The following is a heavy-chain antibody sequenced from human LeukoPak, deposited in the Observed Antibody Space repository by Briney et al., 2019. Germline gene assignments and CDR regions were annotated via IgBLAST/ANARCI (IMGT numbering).Heavy chain of an antibody. V-gene: IGHV3-64D*09. Sequence: GGSLRLSCSASGFTFSRYGMHWVRQAPGKGLEYVSAIVSNGDSTYYADSVKGRFTISRDNAKNTLYLQMSSLRPDDTAVYYCVNPPWYYDSSGYSYYYGMDVWGQGTTVTVSS. J-gene: IGHJ6*02. CDR1: GFTFSRYG. CDR2: IVSNGDST. D-gene: IGHD3-22*01. CDR3: VNPPWYYDSSGYSYYYGMDV.